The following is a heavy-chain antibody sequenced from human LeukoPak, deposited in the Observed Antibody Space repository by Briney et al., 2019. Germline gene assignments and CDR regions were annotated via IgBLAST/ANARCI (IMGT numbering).Heavy chain of an antibody. CDR2: IYYSGST. J-gene: IGHJ6*02. D-gene: IGHD1-14*01. Sequence: SETLSLTCTVSGGSISSSSYYWGWIRQPPGKGLEWIGSIYYSGSTYYNPSLKSRVTISVDTSKNQFSLKLSSVTAADTAVYYCARVTLVYDYYYYGMDVWGQGTTVTVSS. CDR1: GGSISSSSYY. CDR3: ARVTLVYDYYYYGMDV. V-gene: IGHV4-39*07.